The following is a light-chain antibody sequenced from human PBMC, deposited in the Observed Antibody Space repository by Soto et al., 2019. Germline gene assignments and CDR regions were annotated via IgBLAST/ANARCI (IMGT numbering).Light chain of an antibody. Sequence: EIVMTQSPDTLSVSPGEGGTLSCRASQSLGRSVAWYQQKPGQAPRLLIYGGSTRVTGIPARFSGSGSGTEFTLTISSLQSEDVAVYYCQQYNNWPPLRTFGQGTKVEIK. J-gene: IGKJ1*01. CDR2: GGS. V-gene: IGKV3-15*01. CDR1: QSLGRS. CDR3: QQYNNWPPLRT.